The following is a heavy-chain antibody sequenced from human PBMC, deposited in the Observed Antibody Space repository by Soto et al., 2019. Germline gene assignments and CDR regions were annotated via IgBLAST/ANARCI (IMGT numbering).Heavy chain of an antibody. J-gene: IGHJ4*02. Sequence: PSETLSLTCTVSGGSISSYYWNWIRQPPGKGLEWIGYIYYSGSTNYNPSLKSRVTISVDTSKNQFSLKLSSVTAADTAVYYCARAPSSGWKYYFDYWGQGTLVTVS. CDR2: IYYSGST. CDR1: GGSISSYY. D-gene: IGHD6-19*01. V-gene: IGHV4-59*01. CDR3: ARAPSSGWKYYFDY.